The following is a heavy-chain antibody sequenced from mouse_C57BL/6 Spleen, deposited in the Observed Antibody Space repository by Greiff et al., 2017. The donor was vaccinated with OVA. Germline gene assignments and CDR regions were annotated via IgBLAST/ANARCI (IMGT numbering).Heavy chain of an antibody. D-gene: IGHD3-2*02. J-gene: IGHJ4*01. CDR2: INPNNGGT. V-gene: IGHV1-26*01. CDR1: GYTFTDYY. CDR3: ARGDSSGYRAMDY. Sequence: LVESGASVKISCKASGYTFTDYYMNWVKQSHGKSLEWIGDINPNNGGTSYNQKFKGRATLPVDQSSSTAYMELRRLTCEESAVYYCARGDSSGYRAMDYWGQGTSVTVSS.